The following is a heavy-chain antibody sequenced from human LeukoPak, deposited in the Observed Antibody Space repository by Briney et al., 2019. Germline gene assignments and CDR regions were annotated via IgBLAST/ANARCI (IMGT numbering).Heavy chain of an antibody. CDR3: AGGSGWYSYYFDY. D-gene: IGHD6-19*01. CDR1: GGSICSYY. J-gene: IGHJ4*02. Sequence: SETLSLTCTVSGGSICSYYWSWIRQPPGKGLEWIGYIYYSGSTNYNPSLKSRVTISVDTSKNQFSLKLSSVTAADTAVYYCAGGSGWYSYYFDYWGQGTLVTVSS. CDR2: IYYSGST. V-gene: IGHV4-59*01.